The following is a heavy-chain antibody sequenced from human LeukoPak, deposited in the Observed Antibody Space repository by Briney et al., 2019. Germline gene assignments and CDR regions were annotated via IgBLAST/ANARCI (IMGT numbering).Heavy chain of an antibody. D-gene: IGHD6-13*01. V-gene: IGHV1-8*01. Sequence: GASVKVSCKASGYTFTSYDINWVRQATGQGLEWMGWMNPNSGNTGYAQKFQGRVTMTRDTSISTAYMELSRLRSDDTAVYYCARGAEAETSPLDFWGQGTLVIVS. CDR1: GYTFTSYD. CDR3: ARGAEAETSPLDF. J-gene: IGHJ4*02. CDR2: MNPNSGNT.